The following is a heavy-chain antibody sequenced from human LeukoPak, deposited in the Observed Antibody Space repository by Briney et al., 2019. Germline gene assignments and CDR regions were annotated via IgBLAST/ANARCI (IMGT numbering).Heavy chain of an antibody. CDR2: ISGSGGST. D-gene: IGHD6-13*01. CDR1: GFTFSSYA. Sequence: GGSLRLSCAASGFTFSSYAMSWVRQAPGKGLEWVSAISGSGGSTYYADSVKGRFTISRDNSKNTLYLQMNSLRAEDTAVYNCAKVASSSWYLYYYYGMGVWGQGTTVTVSS. CDR3: AKVASSSWYLYYYYGMGV. V-gene: IGHV3-23*01. J-gene: IGHJ6*02.